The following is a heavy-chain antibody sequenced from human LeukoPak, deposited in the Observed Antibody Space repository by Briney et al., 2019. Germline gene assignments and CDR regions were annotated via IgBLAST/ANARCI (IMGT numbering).Heavy chain of an antibody. V-gene: IGHV1-2*04. CDR3: ARDGGLDY. CDR2: INPNSGGT. Sequence: ASVKVSCKASGYTFTGYYMHWVRQAPGQGLEWMGWINPNSGGTNYAQKFQGWITMTRDTSINTAYMELSSLRSDDTALYYCARDGGLDYWGQGTRVTVSS. D-gene: IGHD3-16*01. CDR1: GYTFTGYY. J-gene: IGHJ4*02.